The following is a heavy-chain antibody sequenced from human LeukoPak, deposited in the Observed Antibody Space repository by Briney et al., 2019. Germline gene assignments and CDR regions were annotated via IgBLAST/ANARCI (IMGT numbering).Heavy chain of an antibody. CDR3: ARTNSSGWYAGAYDY. CDR1: GYTFTSYG. J-gene: IGHJ4*02. CDR2: INPNSGGT. V-gene: IGHV1-2*02. D-gene: IGHD6-19*01. Sequence: ASVKVSCKASGYTFTSYGISWVRQAPGQGLEWMGWINPNSGGTNYAQKFQGRVTMTRDTSISTAYMELSRLRSDDTAVHYCARTNSSGWYAGAYDYWGQGTLVTVSS.